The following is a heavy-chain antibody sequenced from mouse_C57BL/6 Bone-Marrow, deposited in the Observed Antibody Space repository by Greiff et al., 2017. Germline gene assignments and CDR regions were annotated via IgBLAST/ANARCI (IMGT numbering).Heavy chain of an antibody. V-gene: IGHV1-69*01. D-gene: IGHD3-2*02. CDR3: AREGGWGFDY. J-gene: IGHJ2*01. CDR1: GYTFTSYW. CDR2: IDPSDSYT. Sequence: QVQLQQPGAELVMPGASVKLSCKASGYTFTSYWMHWVKQRPGQGLEWIGEIDPSDSYTNYNQKFKGKSTLTLDKSSSTAYMQLSSLTSEDSAVYYCAREGGWGFDYWGQGTTLTVSS.